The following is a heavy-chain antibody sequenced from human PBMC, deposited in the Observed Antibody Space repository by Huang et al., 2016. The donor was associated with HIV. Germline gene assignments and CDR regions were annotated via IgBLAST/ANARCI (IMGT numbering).Heavy chain of an antibody. CDR1: GASFTTYF. J-gene: IGHJ6*03. D-gene: IGHD3-3*01. CDR3: ARLPTPSYYDTWSLSPVEEDFFYFNMDL. Sequence: QVRLEQWGEGVVKPSDTLSLTCAVYGASFTTYFWSWIRQSPVKGLKWIGEIKPGVLSNENPVCEMGVIMAVDTPKTQFSLRLRDMTAADAAIYYCARLPTPSYYDTWSLSPVEEDFFYFNMDLWGRGTPVIVSS. CDR2: IKPGVLS. V-gene: IGHV4-34*02.